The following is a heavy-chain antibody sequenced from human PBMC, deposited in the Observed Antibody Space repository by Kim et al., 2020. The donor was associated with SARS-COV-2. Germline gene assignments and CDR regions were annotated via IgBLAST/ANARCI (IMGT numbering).Heavy chain of an antibody. D-gene: IGHD5-18*01. CDR1: GGSFSGYY. Sequence: SETLSLTCAVYGGSFSGYYWSWIRQPPGKGLEWIGEINHSGSTNYNPSLKSRVTISVDTSKNQFSLKLSSVTAADTAVYYCARGRIQLWPKVAFDIWGQGTMVTVSS. CDR3: ARGRIQLWPKVAFDI. CDR2: INHSGST. V-gene: IGHV4-34*01. J-gene: IGHJ3*02.